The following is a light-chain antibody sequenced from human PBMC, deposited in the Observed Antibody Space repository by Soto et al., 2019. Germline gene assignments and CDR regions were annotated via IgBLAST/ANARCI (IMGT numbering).Light chain of an antibody. CDR1: KSLVYSDGNTY. V-gene: IGKV2-30*01. CDR3: LQGTHWPPWT. CDR2: KFS. J-gene: IGKJ1*01. Sequence: DVVLTQSPLSLTVTRGQPASMSCRYSKSLVYSDGNTYLNWVQQRPGQSPRRLIYKFSKRDSGVPDRFSGSGSGTHFTLTISSVAAEDGSVYYCLQGTHWPPWTFGEGTKVEIK.